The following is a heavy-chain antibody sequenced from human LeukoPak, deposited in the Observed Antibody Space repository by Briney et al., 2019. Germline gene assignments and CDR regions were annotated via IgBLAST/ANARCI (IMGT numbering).Heavy chain of an antibody. CDR2: ISWNSGSI. CDR1: GFTVSSNY. V-gene: IGHV3-9*03. Sequence: HPGGSLRLSCAASGFTVSSNYMSWVRQAPGKGLEWVSGISWNSGSIGYADSVKGRFTISRDNAKNSLYLQMNSLRAEDMALYYCAKDIVSGSYGSNAFDIWGQGTMVTVSS. J-gene: IGHJ3*02. CDR3: AKDIVSGSYGSNAFDI. D-gene: IGHD1-26*01.